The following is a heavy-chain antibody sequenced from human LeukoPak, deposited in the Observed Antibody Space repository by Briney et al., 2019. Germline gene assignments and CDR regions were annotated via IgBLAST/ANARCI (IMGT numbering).Heavy chain of an antibody. CDR2: INPSGGST. CDR3: ARDPGDYGDYRLYGMDV. CDR1: GYTFTSYY. V-gene: IGHV1-46*01. D-gene: IGHD4-17*01. J-gene: IGHJ6*02. Sequence: AASVKVSCKASGYTFTSYYMHWVRQAPGQGLEWMGIINPSGGSTSYTQKFQGRVTMTRDTSTSTVYMELSSLRSEDTAVYYCARDPGDYGDYRLYGMDVWGQGTTVTVSS.